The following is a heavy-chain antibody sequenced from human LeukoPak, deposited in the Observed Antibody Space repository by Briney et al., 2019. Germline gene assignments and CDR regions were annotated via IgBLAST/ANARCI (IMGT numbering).Heavy chain of an antibody. Sequence: ASVKVSCKASGYTFTSHPITWVRQAPGQGLEWMGWISAFNGNTNYAQTLQGRVTMTIETSTDTAYMELRSLRSDDAAIYFCARGTGAWTATDYWGQGTLVTVSS. D-gene: IGHD3/OR15-3a*01. J-gene: IGHJ4*02. CDR3: ARGTGAWTATDY. CDR1: GYTFTSHP. CDR2: ISAFNGNT. V-gene: IGHV1-18*01.